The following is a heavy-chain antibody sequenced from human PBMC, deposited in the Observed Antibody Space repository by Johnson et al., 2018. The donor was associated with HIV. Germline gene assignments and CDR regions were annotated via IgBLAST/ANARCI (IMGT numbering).Heavy chain of an antibody. CDR1: GFTFSSYA. CDR3: TNQALNWGGGAFDS. Sequence: QVQLVESGGGVVQPGRSLRLSCAASGFTFSSYAMHWVRQAPGKGLEWVAVISYDGSNKYYADSVKGRFTISRDNSKNTLYLQMNSLKTEDTAVYYCTNQALNWGGGAFDSWGQGTMVTVSS. V-gene: IGHV3-30*04. J-gene: IGHJ3*02. D-gene: IGHD3-16*01. CDR2: ISYDGSNK.